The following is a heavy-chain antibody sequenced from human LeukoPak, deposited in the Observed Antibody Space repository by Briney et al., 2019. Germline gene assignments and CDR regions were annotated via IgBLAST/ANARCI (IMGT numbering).Heavy chain of an antibody. J-gene: IGHJ4*02. CDR3: VRDGSYYDSSGYYYLY. V-gene: IGHV1-69*13. D-gene: IGHD3-22*01. CDR2: ITPMFGTA. Sequence: ASVKVSCKASGYTFTSYYMHWVRQAPGQGLEWMGGITPMFGTANYAQKFQGRVTITADESTSTAYMELSSLRSEDTAVYYCVRDGSYYDSSGYYYLYWGQGTLVTVSS. CDR1: GYTFTSYY.